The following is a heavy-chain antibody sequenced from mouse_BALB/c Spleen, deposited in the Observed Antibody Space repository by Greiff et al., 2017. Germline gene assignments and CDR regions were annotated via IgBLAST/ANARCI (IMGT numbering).Heavy chain of an antibody. CDR1: GYTFTSYY. D-gene: IGHD3-1*01. CDR3: TRRRAFYAMDD. V-gene: IGHV1S81*02. CDR2: INPSNGGT. Sequence: VQLQQSGAELVKPGASVKLSCKASGYTFTSYYMYWVKQRPGQGLEWIGEINPSNGGTNFNEKFKSKATLTVDKSSSTAYMQLSSLTSEDSAVYYCTRRRAFYAMDDWGQGTSVTVSS. J-gene: IGHJ4*01.